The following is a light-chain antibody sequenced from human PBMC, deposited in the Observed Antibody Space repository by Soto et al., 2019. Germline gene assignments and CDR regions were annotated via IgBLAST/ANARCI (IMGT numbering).Light chain of an antibody. V-gene: IGKV3-15*01. J-gene: IGKJ4*01. CDR1: QSVSSN. Sequence: ETVMTQSPATLSVSPGEGAPLSCRASQSVSSNLVWYQHKPGQAPRLLIYGASTRATDIPARFSGSGSGTEFTLTISSLQSEDYAVYYCQQYNNLPRTFGGGTKVDI. CDR2: GAS. CDR3: QQYNNLPRT.